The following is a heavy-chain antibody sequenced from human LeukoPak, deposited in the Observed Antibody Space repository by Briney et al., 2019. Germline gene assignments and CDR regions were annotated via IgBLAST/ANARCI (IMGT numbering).Heavy chain of an antibody. V-gene: IGHV1-24*01. D-gene: IGHD1-26*01. Sequence: GASVKVSCKVSGYTLTELSMHWVRQAPGKGLEWMGGFDPEDGETIYAQKFQGRVTMTEDTSTDTAYMELSSLRSEDTAVYYCATPYGIVGADDAFDIWAQGTMVTVSS. CDR2: FDPEDGET. J-gene: IGHJ3*02. CDR1: GYTLTELS. CDR3: ATPYGIVGADDAFDI.